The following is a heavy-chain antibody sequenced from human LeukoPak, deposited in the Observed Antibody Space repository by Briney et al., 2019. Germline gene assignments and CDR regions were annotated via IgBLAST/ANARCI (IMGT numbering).Heavy chain of an antibody. V-gene: IGHV1-2*02. J-gene: IGHJ4*02. D-gene: IGHD3-3*01. CDR1: GYTFTGYY. CDR2: INPNSSGT. Sequence: ASVKVSCKASGYTFTGYYMHWMRQAPGQGIEWMGWINPNSSGTNYAQQFQGRVTMTRDTSISTAYMELSRLRSDDTAVYYCALYDFWSGYYTFDYWGQGTLVTVSS. CDR3: ALYDFWSGYYTFDY.